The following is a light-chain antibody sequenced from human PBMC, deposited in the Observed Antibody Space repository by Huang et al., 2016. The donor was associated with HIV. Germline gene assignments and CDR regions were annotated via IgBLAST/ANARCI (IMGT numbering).Light chain of an antibody. CDR3: QQSYSTPLT. CDR2: AAS. J-gene: IGKJ4*01. CDR1: ESISRN. Sequence: DIQMTQSPSSLSASVGDRVTITCRASESISRNVNWYQQKQGKAPKLLIYAASSVQSGVPSRFSGSGSDTDFTLTISTLQPEDFASYYCQQSYSTPLTFGGGTKVEMK. V-gene: IGKV1-39*01.